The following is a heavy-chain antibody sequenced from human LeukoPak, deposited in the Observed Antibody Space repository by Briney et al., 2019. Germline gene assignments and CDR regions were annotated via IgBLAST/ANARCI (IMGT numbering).Heavy chain of an antibody. D-gene: IGHD2-15*01. V-gene: IGHV1-2*02. J-gene: IGHJ4*02. CDR3: ARPQRGCSGGSCNPRARYYFDY. CDR2: INPNSGGT. Sequence: ASVKVSCKASGYIFTGYYMHWVRQAPGQGLEWMGWINPNSGGTNYAQKFQGRVTMTRDTSISTAYMELSRLRSDDTAVYYCARPQRGCSGGSCNPRARYYFDYWGQGTLVTVSS. CDR1: GYIFTGYY.